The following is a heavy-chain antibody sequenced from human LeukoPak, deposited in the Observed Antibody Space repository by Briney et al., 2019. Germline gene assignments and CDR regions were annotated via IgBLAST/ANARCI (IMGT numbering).Heavy chain of an antibody. CDR1: GFTFSSYA. V-gene: IGHV4-30-2*01. J-gene: IGHJ6*02. Sequence: LRLSCAASGFTFSSYAMSWVRQAPGKGLEWIGYIYHSGSTYYNPSLKSRVTISVDRSKNQFSLKLSSVTAADTAVYYCARTPASGMDVWGQGTTVTVSS. CDR3: ARTPASGMDV. CDR2: IYHSGST.